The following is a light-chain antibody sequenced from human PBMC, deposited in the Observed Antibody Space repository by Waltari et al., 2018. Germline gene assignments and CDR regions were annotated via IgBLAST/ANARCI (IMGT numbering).Light chain of an antibody. CDR3: QQSYSTPQT. Sequence: DIQMTQSPSSLSASVGDRVTITCQASQDISNYLNWYQQKPGKAPKLLIYDASNLETGGPSRFSGSGSWTDFTFTISSLQPEDIATYYCQQSYSTPQTFGQGTKVEIK. CDR1: QDISNY. J-gene: IGKJ1*01. V-gene: IGKV1-33*01. CDR2: DAS.